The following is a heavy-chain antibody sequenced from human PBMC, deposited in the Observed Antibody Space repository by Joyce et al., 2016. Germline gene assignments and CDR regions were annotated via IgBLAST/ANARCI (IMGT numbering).Heavy chain of an antibody. V-gene: IGHV1-2*02. CDR1: QYTFTGYY. J-gene: IGHJ4*02. D-gene: IGHD5-18*01. CDR3: AGDVQSSGYSYPNFANS. Sequence: QVQLVQSGAEVKKPGASVKVSCKASQYTFTGYYVHWVRQVPGQGLEWMGWINPNSGVTNYAQKFQGRVTMTRDTSISTVYMELSRLRADDTAVYYCAGDVQSSGYSYPNFANSWGQGTLVTVSS. CDR2: INPNSGVT.